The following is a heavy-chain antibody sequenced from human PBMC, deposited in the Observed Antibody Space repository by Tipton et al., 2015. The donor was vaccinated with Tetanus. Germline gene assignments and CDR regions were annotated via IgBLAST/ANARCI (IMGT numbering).Heavy chain of an antibody. CDR3: ARGVTDGYNRRSDY. D-gene: IGHD5-24*01. J-gene: IGHJ4*02. V-gene: IGHV4-4*07. Sequence: GLVKPSETLSLTCTVSRGPISSYYWSWIRQPAGKGLEWIGHISNGNADYTPSLKSRVTLSVDTSKNEFSLKLRSVTAADTAVYYCARGVTDGYNRRSDYWGQGTLVAVSP. CDR2: ISNGNA. CDR1: RGPISSYY.